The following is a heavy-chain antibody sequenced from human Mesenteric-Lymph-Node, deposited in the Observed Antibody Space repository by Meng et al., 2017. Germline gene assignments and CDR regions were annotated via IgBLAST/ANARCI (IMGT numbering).Heavy chain of an antibody. Sequence: SETLSLTCTVSGYSISSGYYWGWIRQPPGKGLEWIGSIYHSGSTYYNPSLKSRVTISVDTSKNQFSLKLSSVTAADTAVYYCARASSATMGHHAYWGPG. CDR3: ARASSATMGHHAY. CDR2: IYHSGST. CDR1: GYSISSGYY. J-gene: IGHJ4*01. V-gene: IGHV4-38-2*02. D-gene: IGHD5-24*01.